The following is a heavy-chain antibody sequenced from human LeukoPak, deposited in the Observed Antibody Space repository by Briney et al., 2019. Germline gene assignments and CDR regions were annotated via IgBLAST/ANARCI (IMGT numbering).Heavy chain of an antibody. D-gene: IGHD3-22*01. CDR2: IYYSGST. J-gene: IGHJ4*02. V-gene: IGHV4-59*08. Sequence: SETLSLTCTVAGGSISSYYWSWIRQPPGKGLEWIGYIYYSGSTNYNPSLKSRVTISVDTSKNQFSLNLSSVTAADTAVYYCATHGSGYDLDYWRQGTLVTVSS. CDR3: ATHGSGYDLDY. CDR1: GGSISSYY.